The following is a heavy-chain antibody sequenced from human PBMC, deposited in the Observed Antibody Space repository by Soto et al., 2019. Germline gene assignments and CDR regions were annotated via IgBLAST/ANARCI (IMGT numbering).Heavy chain of an antibody. V-gene: IGHV3-30*18. CDR1: GFTFSSYG. CDR2: ISYDGSNK. CDR3: AKDPFGGSGYYYIDS. Sequence: PGGSLRLSCAASGFTFSSYGMHWVRQAPGKGLEWVAVISYDGSNKYYADSVKGRFTISRDNSKNTLYLQMNSLRAEDTAVYYCAKDPFGGSGYYYIDSWGQGTLVTVSS. J-gene: IGHJ4*02. D-gene: IGHD3-22*01.